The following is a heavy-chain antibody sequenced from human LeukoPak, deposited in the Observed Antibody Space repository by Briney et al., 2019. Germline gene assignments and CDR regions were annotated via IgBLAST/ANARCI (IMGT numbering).Heavy chain of an antibody. CDR2: ISAYNGNT. CDR3: ARALRLEEEYYFDN. J-gene: IGHJ4*02. V-gene: IGHV1-18*01. Sequence: ASVKVSCKASGYTFTNYGITWVRQAPEQGLEWMGWISAYNGNTKYAQKLQGRVTMTTDTSTSTAYMEPKSLRSDDTAVYYCARALRLEEEYYFDNWGQGTLVTVSS. D-gene: IGHD4-17*01. CDR1: GYTFTNYG.